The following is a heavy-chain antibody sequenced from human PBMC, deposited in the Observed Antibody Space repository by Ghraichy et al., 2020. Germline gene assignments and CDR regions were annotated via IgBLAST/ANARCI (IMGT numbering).Heavy chain of an antibody. CDR3: ARHHCTGGICHTGYHYYFDY. CDR2: MYYSGST. J-gene: IGHJ4*02. D-gene: IGHD2-8*02. CDR1: GGSISSNSYY. V-gene: IGHV4-39*01. Sequence: SETLSLTCSVSGGSISSNSYYWGWIRQPPGKGLEWIGSMYYSGSTDYNPSLKSRVTIFVDTSKNQLSLKLSSVTAADTAVYYCARHHCTGGICHTGYHYYFDYWGQGTLVTVSS.